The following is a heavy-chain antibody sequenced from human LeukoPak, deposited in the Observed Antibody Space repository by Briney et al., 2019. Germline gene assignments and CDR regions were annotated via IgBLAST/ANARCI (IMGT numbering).Heavy chain of an antibody. V-gene: IGHV7-4-1*02. CDR1: GGTFTSYA. Sequence: ASVKVSCKASGGTFTSYAMNWVRQAPGQGLEWMGWINTNTGNPTYAQGFTGRFVFSLDTSVSTAYLQISSLKAEDTAVYYCARDSIDYDFWSGYSPYPGYWGQGTLVTVSS. D-gene: IGHD3-3*01. CDR3: ARDSIDYDFWSGYSPYPGY. CDR2: INTNTGNP. J-gene: IGHJ4*02.